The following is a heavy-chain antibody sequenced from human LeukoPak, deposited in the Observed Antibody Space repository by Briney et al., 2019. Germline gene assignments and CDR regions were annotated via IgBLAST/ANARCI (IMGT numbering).Heavy chain of an antibody. CDR1: GGSISSSNW. V-gene: IGHV4-4*02. CDR2: IYHSGST. CDR3: ARHTRRDGYNNFDY. D-gene: IGHD5-24*01. Sequence: SETLSLTCAVSGGSISSSNWWSWVRQPPGKGLEWLGEIYHSGSTNYNPSLKSRVTISVDKSKNQFSLKLSSVTAADTAVYYCARHTRRDGYNNFDYWGQGTLVTVSS. J-gene: IGHJ4*02.